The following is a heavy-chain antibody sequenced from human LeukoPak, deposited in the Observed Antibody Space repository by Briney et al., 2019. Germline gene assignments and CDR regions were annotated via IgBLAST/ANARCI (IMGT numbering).Heavy chain of an antibody. Sequence: GGSLRLSRVASGFTFSSYAMSWVRQAPGKGLEWVSAISGSGGSTYYADSVKGRFTISRDKSKNTLYLQMNSLRTEDTAVYYCAKSEDFWSSYYIPVNFDYWGQGTLVTVSS. D-gene: IGHD3-3*01. J-gene: IGHJ4*02. CDR1: GFTFSSYA. CDR3: AKSEDFWSSYYIPVNFDY. V-gene: IGHV3-23*01. CDR2: ISGSGGST.